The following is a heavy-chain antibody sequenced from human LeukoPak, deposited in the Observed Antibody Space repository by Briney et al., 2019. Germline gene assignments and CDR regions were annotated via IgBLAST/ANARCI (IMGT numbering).Heavy chain of an antibody. CDR2: IRDDGSNK. J-gene: IGHJ4*02. Sequence: GGXLRLSCAASGFTLSTYAMSWVRQAPGKGVEGVAFIRDDGSNKYYADSVKGGFTISRDNSNTTLYLQMNSLRAEDTAVYYCAKDQYYYDSSGYWIDYWGQGTLVTVSS. CDR1: GFTLSTYA. CDR3: AKDQYYYDSSGYWIDY. V-gene: IGHV3-30*02. D-gene: IGHD3-22*01.